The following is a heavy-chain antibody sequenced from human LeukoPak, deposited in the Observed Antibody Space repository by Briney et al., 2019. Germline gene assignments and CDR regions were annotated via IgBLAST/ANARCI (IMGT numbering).Heavy chain of an antibody. J-gene: IGHJ4*02. D-gene: IGHD6-13*01. CDR1: GFTFSSYS. CDR2: ISSSSSYI. V-gene: IGHV3-21*01. CDR3: ARQPLEQQLGGGPLDY. Sequence: TGGSLRLSCAASGFTFSSYSMNWVRQAPGKGLEWVSSISSSSSYIYYADSVKGRFTISRDNAKNSLYLQMNSLRAEDTAVYYCARQPLEQQLGGGPLDYWGQGTLVTVSS.